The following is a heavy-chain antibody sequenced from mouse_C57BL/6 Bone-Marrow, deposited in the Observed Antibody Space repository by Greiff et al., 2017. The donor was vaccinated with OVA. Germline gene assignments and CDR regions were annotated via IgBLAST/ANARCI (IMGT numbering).Heavy chain of an antibody. CDR3: AHYDSRLYLHY. CDR1: GYTFTNYW. D-gene: IGHD1-1*01. V-gene: IGHV1-59*01. J-gene: IGHJ2*02. Sequence: QVQLQQPGAELVRPGTSVKLSCKASGYTFTNYWMPWVKQRPGQGLEWIGVIAPSDSYINYNQKFKGRATLTVDTSSSTAYMHLSSLTSEDSAVYYCAHYDSRLYLHYWGQGTSLTVSS. CDR2: IAPSDSYI.